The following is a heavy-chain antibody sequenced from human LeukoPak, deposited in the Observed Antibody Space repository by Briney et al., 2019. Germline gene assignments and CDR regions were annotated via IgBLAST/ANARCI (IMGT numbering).Heavy chain of an antibody. J-gene: IGHJ4*02. CDR2: IYPGDSDT. CDR3: ARQIGYGSYGLDY. Sequence: GEYLEISCQGSGYSFTSYWIGWVRQLPGNGLEWVGIIYPGDSDTRYNPPFQGQVTISADKSISTAYLQWSSLKASDTAMYYCARQIGYGSYGLDYWGQGTLVTVSS. CDR1: GYSFTSYW. V-gene: IGHV5-51*01. D-gene: IGHD5-18*01.